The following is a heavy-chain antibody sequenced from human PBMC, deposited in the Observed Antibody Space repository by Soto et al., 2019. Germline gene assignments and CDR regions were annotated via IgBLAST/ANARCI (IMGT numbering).Heavy chain of an antibody. CDR3: AAGTNYDFWSGSIHYPFDP. CDR2: IVVGSGNT. D-gene: IGHD3-3*01. CDR1: GFTFTSSA. Sequence: SVKVSCKASGFTFTSSAMQWVRQARGQRLEWIGWIVVGSGNTNYAQKFQERVTITRDMSTSTAYMELSSLRSEDTAVYYCAAGTNYDFWSGSIHYPFDPWGQGTLVTVSS. V-gene: IGHV1-58*02. J-gene: IGHJ5*02.